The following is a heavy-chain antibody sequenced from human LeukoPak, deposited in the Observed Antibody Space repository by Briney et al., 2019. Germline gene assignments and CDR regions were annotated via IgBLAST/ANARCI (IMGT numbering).Heavy chain of an antibody. J-gene: IGHJ4*02. CDR2: IYHSGST. CDR1: GGSISSGGYS. CDR3: ARDWVYYYGSGSLNGFG. V-gene: IGHV4-30-2*01. Sequence: TSQTLSLTCAVSGGSISSGGYSWSWIRQPPGKGLEWIGYIYHSGSTYYNPSLKSRVTISVDTSKNQFSLKLSSVTAADTAVYYCARDWVYYYGSGSLNGFGWGQGTLVTVSS. D-gene: IGHD3-10*01.